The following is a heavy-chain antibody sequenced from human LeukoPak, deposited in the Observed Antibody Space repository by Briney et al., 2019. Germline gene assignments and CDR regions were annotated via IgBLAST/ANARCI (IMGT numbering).Heavy chain of an antibody. D-gene: IGHD3-10*01. CDR2: IYYSGNT. CDR1: GGSVSSGGYY. Sequence: SQTLSLTCTVSGGSVSSGGYYWNWIRQHPGKGLEWIGYIYYSGNTYYNPSLKSRVTISVDTSKNQFSLKLSSVTAADTAVYYCARIRVTYYYGSGAPDAFDIWGQGTMVTVSS. V-gene: IGHV4-31*03. J-gene: IGHJ3*02. CDR3: ARIRVTYYYGSGAPDAFDI.